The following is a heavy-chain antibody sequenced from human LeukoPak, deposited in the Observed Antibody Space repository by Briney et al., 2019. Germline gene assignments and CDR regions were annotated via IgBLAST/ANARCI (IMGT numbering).Heavy chain of an antibody. D-gene: IGHD6-19*01. CDR3: ARLSSGWYGDFDY. J-gene: IGHJ4*02. CDR2: IKQDGSEK. V-gene: IGHV3-7*03. Sequence: GGSLRLSCAASGFTFSSYWMSWVRQAPGKGLEWVANIKQDGSEKYYVDSVKGRFTISRDNAQNSLHLQMNSLRAEDTAVYYGARLSSGWYGDFDYWGQGTLVTVSS. CDR1: GFTFSSYW.